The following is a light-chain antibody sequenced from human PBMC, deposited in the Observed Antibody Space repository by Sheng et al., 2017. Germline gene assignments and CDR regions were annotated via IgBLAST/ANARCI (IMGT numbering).Light chain of an antibody. CDR3: QQYGSSPFT. V-gene: IGKV3-20*01. CDR2: GAS. CDR1: QSVSFN. Sequence: EIVLTQSPATLSVSPGERATLSCRASQSVSFNLAWYQQRPGQVPRLLIYGASTRVTGIPARFSGSGSGTEFTLTISRLEPEDFAVYYCQQYGSSPFTFGPGTKVEIK. J-gene: IGKJ3*01.